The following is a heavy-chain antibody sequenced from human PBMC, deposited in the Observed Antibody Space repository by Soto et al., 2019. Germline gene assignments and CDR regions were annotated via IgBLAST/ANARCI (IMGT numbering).Heavy chain of an antibody. J-gene: IGHJ5*02. CDR2: ISSSSSYT. CDR1: GFTFSSYS. Sequence: PGGSLRLSCAASGFTFSSYSMNWVRQAPGKGLEWLSYISSSSSYTNYADSVKGRFTISRDNAKNSLYLQMNSLRAEDTAVYYCARDTRNCSSTSCSQNWFDPWGQGTLVTVSS. CDR3: ARDTRNCSSTSCSQNWFDP. D-gene: IGHD2-2*01. V-gene: IGHV3-21*05.